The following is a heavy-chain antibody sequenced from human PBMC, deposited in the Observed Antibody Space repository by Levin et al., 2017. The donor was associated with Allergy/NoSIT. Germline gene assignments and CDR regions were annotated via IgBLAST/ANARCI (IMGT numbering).Heavy chain of an antibody. Sequence: QLGESLKISCAASGFTFSSYAMHWVRQAPGKGLEWVAVISYDGSNKYYADSVKGRFTISRDNSKNTLYLQMNSLRAEDTAVYYCARDWKDYDFWSGYYSAYYYYYGMDVWGQGTTVTVSS. CDR3: ARDWKDYDFWSGYYSAYYYYYGMDV. D-gene: IGHD3-3*01. CDR2: ISYDGSNK. CDR1: GFTFSSYA. J-gene: IGHJ6*02. V-gene: IGHV3-30-3*01.